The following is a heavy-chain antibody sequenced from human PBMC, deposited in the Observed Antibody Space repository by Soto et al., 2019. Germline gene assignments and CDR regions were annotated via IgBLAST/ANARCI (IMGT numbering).Heavy chain of an antibody. J-gene: IGHJ4*02. D-gene: IGHD5-18*01. CDR2: IIPMLGIA. Sequence: GASVKVSCKASGGTFSSYTFSWVRQAPGQGLEWMGRIIPMLGIANYAQKFQGRVTITADKSTSTAYMELSSLRSEDTAVYYCANRGYRYGCVIYRGQGTLVTVSS. CDR1: GGTFSSYT. V-gene: IGHV1-69*02. CDR3: ANRGYRYGCVIY.